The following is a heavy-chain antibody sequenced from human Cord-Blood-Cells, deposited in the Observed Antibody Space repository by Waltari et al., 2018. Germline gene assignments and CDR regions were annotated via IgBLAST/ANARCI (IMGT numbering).Heavy chain of an antibody. D-gene: IGHD1-26*01. CDR2: IIPILGIA. J-gene: IGHJ3*02. CDR1: GGTFSSYV. V-gene: IGHV1-69*04. CDR3: ARLNRGSYYAFDI. Sequence: QVQLVQSGAEVKKPGSSVKVSCKASGGTFSSYVISWVRQAPGQGLAWMGGIIPILGIANYAQKFQGRVTITADESTSTAYMELSSLRSEDTAVYYCARLNRGSYYAFDIWGQGTMVTVSS.